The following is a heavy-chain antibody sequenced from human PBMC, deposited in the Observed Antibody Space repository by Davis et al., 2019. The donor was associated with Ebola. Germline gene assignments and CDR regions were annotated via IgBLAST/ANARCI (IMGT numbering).Heavy chain of an antibody. D-gene: IGHD4-17*01. V-gene: IGHV5-51*01. CDR2: IYTGDSDT. J-gene: IGHJ5*02. CDR3: ANWGEAGDYTHGA. CDR1: GYDFTSYW. Sequence: KVSCKGSGYDFTSYWIGWVRQKPGKGLEWMGIIYTGDSDTRYSPSFQGQVTISADKSTSSAYLQWSSLKASDTAMYYCANWGEAGDYTHGAWGQGTLVTVSS.